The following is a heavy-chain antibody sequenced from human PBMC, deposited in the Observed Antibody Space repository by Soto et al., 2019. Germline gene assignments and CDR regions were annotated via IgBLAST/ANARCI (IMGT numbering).Heavy chain of an antibody. J-gene: IGHJ5*02. Sequence: EVQVVESGGALVQPGGSLRLSCAASGFSVSDYNMNWVRQAPGKGLEWISFIGYGGRTYYAGSVEGRFTIARDSGRNSLYLQMSSLRAEDTAMYYSARDPGKSSGWPIFAPWGQGTLVTVSS. CDR3: ARDPGKSSGWPIFAP. CDR2: IGYGGRT. CDR1: GFSVSDYN. D-gene: IGHD6-19*01. V-gene: IGHV3-48*01.